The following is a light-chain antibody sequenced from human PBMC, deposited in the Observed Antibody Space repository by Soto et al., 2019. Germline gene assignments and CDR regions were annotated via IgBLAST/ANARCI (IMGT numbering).Light chain of an antibody. CDR3: QQYASYPIT. Sequence: DIQMTQSPSSLSASVGDRVTITCRASQTISTYLNWYQQKPGKAPRLLIYDASSLQSGVPSRFSGSGSGTDFTLTISSLQPEDFATYYCQQYASYPITFGQGTRLEIK. CDR1: QTISTY. V-gene: IGKV1-39*01. J-gene: IGKJ5*01. CDR2: DAS.